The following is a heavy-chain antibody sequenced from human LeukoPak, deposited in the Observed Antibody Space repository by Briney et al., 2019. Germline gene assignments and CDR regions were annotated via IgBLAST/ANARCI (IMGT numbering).Heavy chain of an antibody. V-gene: IGHV4-30-2*01. CDR2: IYHSGST. CDR1: GVSISSGGYS. D-gene: IGHD2-15*01. J-gene: IGHJ4*02. CDR3: ARRRGVGAANY. Sequence: SQTLSLTCAVSGVSISSGGYSWSWIRQPPGKGLGWIGYIYHSGSTNYNPSLKSRVTISVDTSKNQFSLKLSSVTAADTAVYYCARRRGVGAANYWGQGTLVTVSS.